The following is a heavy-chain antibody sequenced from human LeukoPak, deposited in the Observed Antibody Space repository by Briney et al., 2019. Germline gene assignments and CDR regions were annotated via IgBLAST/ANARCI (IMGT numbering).Heavy chain of an antibody. CDR1: GGSTSSYY. CDR3: ARYCGGDCRTVYGMDV. J-gene: IGHJ6*02. D-gene: IGHD2-21*02. V-gene: IGHV4-59*01. CDR2: IYYSGST. Sequence: KPSETLSLTCTVSGGSTSSYYWSWIRQPPGKGLEWIGYIYYSGSTNYNPSLKSRVTISVDTSKNQFSLKLSSVTAADTAVYYCARYCGGDCRTVYGMDVWGQGTTVTVSS.